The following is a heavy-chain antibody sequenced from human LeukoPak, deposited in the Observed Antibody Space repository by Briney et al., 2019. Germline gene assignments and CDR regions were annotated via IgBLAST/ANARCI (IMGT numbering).Heavy chain of an antibody. CDR2: IRYDGSNK. Sequence: GGSLRLSCAASGFTFSSYGMHWVRQAPGKGLEWVAFIRYDGSNKYYADSVKGRFTISRDNSKNTLYLHVNSLRPEDTAVYYCARVRIVGAMVFDYWGQGTLVTVSS. CDR1: GFTFSSYG. D-gene: IGHD1-26*01. CDR3: ARVRIVGAMVFDY. J-gene: IGHJ4*02. V-gene: IGHV3-30*02.